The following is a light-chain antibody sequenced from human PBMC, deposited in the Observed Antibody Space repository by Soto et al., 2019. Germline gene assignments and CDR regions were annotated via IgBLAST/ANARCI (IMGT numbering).Light chain of an antibody. J-gene: IGKJ1*01. CDR1: QYIIRF. V-gene: IGKV1-5*01. CDR3: QQYNSYSWT. CDR2: AAS. Sequence: DIQVTQSPSSVSANVGDTVTITCRASQYIIRFLSLYHQKPGKAPNLLISAASNLESGVPSRFSGSGSGTEFTLTISRLQPDDFATYYCQQYNSYSWTFGQGTKVDIK.